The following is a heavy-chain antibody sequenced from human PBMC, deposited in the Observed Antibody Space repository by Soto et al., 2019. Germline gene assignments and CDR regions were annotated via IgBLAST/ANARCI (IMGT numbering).Heavy chain of an antibody. V-gene: IGHV3-30*18. CDR3: AKDYYDSSGGYYGMDV. CDR2: ISYDGSNK. CDR1: GFTFSSYG. J-gene: IGHJ6*02. Sequence: PGGSLRLSCAASGFTFSSYGMHWVRQAPGKGLEWVAVISYDGSNKYYADSVKGRFTISRDNSKNTLYLQMNSLRAEDTAVYYCAKDYYDSSGGYYGMDVWGQGTTVTVSS. D-gene: IGHD3-22*01.